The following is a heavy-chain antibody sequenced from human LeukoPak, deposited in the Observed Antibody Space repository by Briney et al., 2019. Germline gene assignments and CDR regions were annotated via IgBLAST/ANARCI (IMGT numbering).Heavy chain of an antibody. CDR3: AREARLRRGYYYMDV. V-gene: IGHV4-59*01. CDR2: IYYSGST. Sequence: KPSETLSLTCTVSGGSISSYYWSWIRQPPGKGLEWIGYIYYSGSTNYKPSLKSRVTISVDTSKNQFSLKLSSVTAADTAVYYCAREARLRRGYYYMDVWGKGTTVTVSS. J-gene: IGHJ6*03. D-gene: IGHD4-17*01. CDR1: GGSISSYY.